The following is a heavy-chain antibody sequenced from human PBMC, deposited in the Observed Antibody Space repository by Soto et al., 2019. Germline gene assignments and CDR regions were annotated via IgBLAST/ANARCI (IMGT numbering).Heavy chain of an antibody. CDR1: GGSISSGGYY. CDR3: ARDLPNWNDLDAFDI. J-gene: IGHJ3*02. Sequence: SETLSLTCTVSGGSISSGGYYWSWIRQHPGKGLEWIGYIYYSGSTYYNPSLKSRVTISVDTSKNQFSLKLSSVTAADTAVYYCARDLPNWNDLDAFDIWGQGAMVTVSS. V-gene: IGHV4-31*03. D-gene: IGHD1-1*01. CDR2: IYYSGST.